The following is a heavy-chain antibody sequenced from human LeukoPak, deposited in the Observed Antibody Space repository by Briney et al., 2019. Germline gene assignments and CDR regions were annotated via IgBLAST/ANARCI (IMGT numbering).Heavy chain of an antibody. D-gene: IGHD2-2*01. CDR3: ARSISWHDGWFDP. V-gene: IGHV3-74*01. J-gene: IGHJ5*02. Sequence: PGGSLRLSCAASGFTFSNYWMYWVRHAPGEGLVWVSRISSDGSTTANADSVRGRFTISRGNTKSTLYLQMNRLRAEDTAVYFCARSISWHDGWFDPWGQGTLVTVSS. CDR1: GFTFSNYW. CDR2: ISSDGSTT.